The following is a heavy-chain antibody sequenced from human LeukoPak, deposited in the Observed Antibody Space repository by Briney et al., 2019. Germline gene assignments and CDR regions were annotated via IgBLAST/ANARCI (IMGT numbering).Heavy chain of an antibody. Sequence: GGSLRLSCAASGFTFSGYSMNWVRQAPGKGLEWVSYISSSSSIYYADSVKGRFTISRDNAKNSLYLQMNSLRAEDTAVYYCARDLSLLWFGEFGYWGQGSLVTVSS. V-gene: IGHV3-48*01. J-gene: IGHJ4*02. CDR2: ISSSSSI. CDR3: ARDLSLLWFGEFGY. D-gene: IGHD3-10*01. CDR1: GFTFSGYS.